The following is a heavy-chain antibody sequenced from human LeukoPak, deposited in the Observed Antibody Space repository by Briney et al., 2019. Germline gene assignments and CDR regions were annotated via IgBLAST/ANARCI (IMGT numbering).Heavy chain of an antibody. J-gene: IGHJ5*02. D-gene: IGHD5-18*01. CDR2: IYHSGST. CDR3: ARDLSRTLVDTAMA. CDR1: GYSISSGYY. V-gene: IGHV4-38-2*02. Sequence: SETLSLTCTVSGYSISSGYYWGWIRQPPGKGLEWIGSIYHSGSTYYNPSLKSRVTISVDTSKNQFSLKLSSVTAADTAVYYCARDLSRTLVDTAMAWGQGTLVTVSS.